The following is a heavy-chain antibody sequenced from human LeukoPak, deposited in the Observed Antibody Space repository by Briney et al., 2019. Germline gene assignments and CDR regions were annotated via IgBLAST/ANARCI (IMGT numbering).Heavy chain of an antibody. Sequence: GASVKVSRTASGYTFTGNYMHWLRQAPGQGPEWMGWINPNSGGTNYAQMFQGRDTMTRDTSISTAYMELSRLRSDDTAVYYCVRGTYWGPEGDYYFDYWGQGTLVTVSS. CDR1: GYTFTGNY. CDR2: INPNSGGT. D-gene: IGHD7-27*01. J-gene: IGHJ4*02. CDR3: VRGTYWGPEGDYYFDY. V-gene: IGHV1-2*02.